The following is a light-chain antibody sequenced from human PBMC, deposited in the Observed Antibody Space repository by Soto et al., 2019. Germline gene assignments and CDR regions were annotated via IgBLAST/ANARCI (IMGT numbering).Light chain of an antibody. V-gene: IGLV2-8*01. CDR1: SSDVGAHNF. CDR2: EVS. CDR3: SSYAGSNNYV. J-gene: IGLJ1*01. Sequence: QSALTQPPSASGSPGQSVTISCAGTSSDVGAHNFVSWHQQHPGKAPQLMVYEVSKRPSGVPDRFSGSKSGNTASLTVSGLKAEDEADYYCSSYAGSNNYVFGTGTKLTVL.